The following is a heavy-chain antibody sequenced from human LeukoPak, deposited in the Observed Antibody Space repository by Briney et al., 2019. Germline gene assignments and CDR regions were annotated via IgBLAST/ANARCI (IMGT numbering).Heavy chain of an antibody. Sequence: SSQTLSLTCTVSGGSISSGGYYWSWIRQHPGKGLEWIGYIYYSGSTYYNPSLKSRVTISVDTSKNQFSLKLSSVTAADTAVYYCARDAVDAFDIWGQGTVVTVSS. CDR1: GGSISSGGYY. CDR3: ARDAVDAFDI. V-gene: IGHV4-31*03. CDR2: IYYSGST. J-gene: IGHJ3*02.